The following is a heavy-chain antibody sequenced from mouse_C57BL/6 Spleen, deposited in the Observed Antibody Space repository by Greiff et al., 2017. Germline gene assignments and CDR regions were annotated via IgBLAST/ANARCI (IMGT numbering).Heavy chain of an antibody. CDR2: IYPRSGNT. J-gene: IGHJ1*03. D-gene: IGHD1-1*01. CDR1: GYTFTSYG. V-gene: IGHV1-81*01. CDR3: AREGIITTVVGYFDV. Sequence: VQLQQSGAELARPGASVKLSCKASGYTFTSYGISWVKQRTGQGLEWIGEIYPRSGNTYYNEKFKGKATLTADKSSSTAYMELRSLTSEDSAVYFCAREGIITTVVGYFDVWGTGTTGTVSS.